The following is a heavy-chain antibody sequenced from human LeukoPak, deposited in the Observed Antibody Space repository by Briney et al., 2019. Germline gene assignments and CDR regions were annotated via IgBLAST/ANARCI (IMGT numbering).Heavy chain of an antibody. Sequence: PGRSLRLSCAASGFTFTSYTMNWVRQAPGKGLEWVSSISSSSYIYYADSVKGRFTISRDNAKNSLYLQMNSLRAEDTAVYYCARETPYSSGWLTYYYYMDVWGKGTTVTVSS. CDR2: ISSSSYI. V-gene: IGHV3-21*01. CDR1: GFTFTSYT. J-gene: IGHJ6*03. D-gene: IGHD6-19*01. CDR3: ARETPYSSGWLTYYYYMDV.